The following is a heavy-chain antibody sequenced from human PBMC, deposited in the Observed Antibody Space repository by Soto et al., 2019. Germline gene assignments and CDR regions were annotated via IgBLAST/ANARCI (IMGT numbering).Heavy chain of an antibody. D-gene: IGHD6-13*01. CDR2: ISYDGSNK. J-gene: IGHJ4*02. Sequence: PGGSLRLSCAASGFTFSSYGMHWVRQAPGKGLEWVAVISYDGSNKYYADSVKGRFTISRDNSKNTLYLQMNSLRAEDTAVYYCAKDLGFGGIAAAGSDYWGQGTLVTVSS. V-gene: IGHV3-30*18. CDR1: GFTFSSYG. CDR3: AKDLGFGGIAAAGSDY.